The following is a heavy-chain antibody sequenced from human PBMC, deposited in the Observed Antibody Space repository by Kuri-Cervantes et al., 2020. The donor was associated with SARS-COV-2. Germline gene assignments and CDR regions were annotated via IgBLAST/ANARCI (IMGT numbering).Heavy chain of an antibody. Sequence: GSLRFSCAVSGYPISSGYYWGWIRQPPGKGLEWIGSIYHSGSTYYNPSLKSRVTISVDTSKNQFSLKLSSATAADTAIYFCARGGDYFASGRGFEYWGQGALVTVSS. CDR1: GYPISSGYY. CDR2: IYHSGST. CDR3: ARGGDYFASGRGFEY. V-gene: IGHV4-38-2*01. J-gene: IGHJ4*02. D-gene: IGHD3-10*01.